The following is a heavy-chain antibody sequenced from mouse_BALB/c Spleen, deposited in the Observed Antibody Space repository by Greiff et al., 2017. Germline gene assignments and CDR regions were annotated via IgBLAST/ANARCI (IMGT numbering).Heavy chain of an antibody. V-gene: IGHV2-9*02. CDR3: ARERDSHYYGSSPYAMDY. J-gene: IGHJ4*01. CDR1: GFSLTSYG. CDR2: IWAGGST. Sequence: QVQLQQSGPGLVAPSQSLSITCTVSGFSLTSYGVHWVRQPPGKGLEWLGVIWAGGSTNYNSALMSRLSISKDNSKSQVFLKMNSLQTDDTAMYYCARERDSHYYGSSPYAMDYWGQGTSVTVSS. D-gene: IGHD1-1*01.